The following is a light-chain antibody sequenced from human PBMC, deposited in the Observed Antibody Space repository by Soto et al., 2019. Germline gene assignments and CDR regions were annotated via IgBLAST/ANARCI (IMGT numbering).Light chain of an antibody. J-gene: IGKJ4*01. V-gene: IGKV3-20*01. Sequence: ILFTQSPGTLSLSPGERATLSCRASQNVGSRYLAWYQQKPGQAPRLLIYGTSNRANGIPDRFSGSGSGTDFSLTISSLEPEDFAVYYCQQYGSSQGLTFGGGTKVDIK. CDR2: GTS. CDR3: QQYGSSQGLT. CDR1: QNVGSRY.